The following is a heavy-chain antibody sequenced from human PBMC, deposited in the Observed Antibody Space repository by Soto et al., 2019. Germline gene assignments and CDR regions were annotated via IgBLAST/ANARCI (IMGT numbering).Heavy chain of an antibody. CDR2: IYYSGST. V-gene: IGHV4-59*01. CDR3: ASYGDQFDY. CDR1: GGSISSYY. Sequence: SETLSLTCTVSGGSISSYYWSWIRQPPGKGLEWIGYIYYSGSTNYNPSLKSRVTISVDTSKNQFSLKLSSVTAADTAVYYCASYGDQFDYWGQGTLVTVS. J-gene: IGHJ4*02. D-gene: IGHD4-17*01.